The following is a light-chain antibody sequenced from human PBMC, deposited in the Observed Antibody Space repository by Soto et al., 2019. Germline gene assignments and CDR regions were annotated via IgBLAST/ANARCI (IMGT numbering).Light chain of an antibody. Sequence: QSALTQPASVSGSPGQSITISCTGTSSDVGSYNLVSWYQQHPGKAPKLMIYEVSKRPSGVSNRFSGSKSGNTASLTISGLQAEDEADYYCCSDAGSRGVFGTGTKVTVL. CDR3: CSDAGSRGV. CDR1: SSDVGSYNL. V-gene: IGLV2-23*02. J-gene: IGLJ1*01. CDR2: EVS.